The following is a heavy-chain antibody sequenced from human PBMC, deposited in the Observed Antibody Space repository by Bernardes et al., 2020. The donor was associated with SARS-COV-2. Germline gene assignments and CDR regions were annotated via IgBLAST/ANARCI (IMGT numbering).Heavy chain of an antibody. CDR1: GGSFSGYY. D-gene: IGHD6-6*01. V-gene: IGHV4-34*01. CDR2: INHSGST. Sequence: ETLSLTCAVYGGSFSGYYWSWIRQPPGKGLEWIGEINHSGSTNYNPSLKSRVTISVDTSKNQFSLKLSSVTAADTAVYYCASGIAARPALGYWGQGTLVTVSS. CDR3: ASGIAARPALGY. J-gene: IGHJ4*02.